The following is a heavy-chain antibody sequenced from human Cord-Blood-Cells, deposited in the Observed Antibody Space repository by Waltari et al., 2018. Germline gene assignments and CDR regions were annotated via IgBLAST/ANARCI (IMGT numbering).Heavy chain of an antibody. V-gene: IGHV4-34*01. CDR1: GGSFSGYY. CDR3: AQEGRYYDILTGYYY. J-gene: IGHJ4*02. D-gene: IGHD3-9*01. Sequence: QVQLQQWGAGLLKPSETLSLTCAVYGGSFSGYYWRCIRQPPGKGLEWIGEINHSGSTNYNPSLKSRVTISVDTSKNQFSLKLSSVTAADTAVYYCAQEGRYYDILTGYYYWGQGTLVTVSS. CDR2: INHSGST.